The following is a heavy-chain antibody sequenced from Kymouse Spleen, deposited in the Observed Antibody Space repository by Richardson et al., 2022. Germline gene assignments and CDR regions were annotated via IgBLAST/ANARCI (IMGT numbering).Heavy chain of an antibody. Sequence: EVQLVESGGGLVQPGGSLRLSCAASGFTFSSYDMHWVRQATGKGLEWVSAIGTAGDTYYPGSVKGRFTISRENAKNSLYLQMNSLRAGDTAVYYCARGPLVRGVFDYWGQGTLVTVSS. CDR1: GFTFSSYD. D-gene: IGHD3-10*01. J-gene: IGHJ4*02. CDR2: IGTAGDT. CDR3: ARGPLVRGVFDY. V-gene: IGHV3-13*01.